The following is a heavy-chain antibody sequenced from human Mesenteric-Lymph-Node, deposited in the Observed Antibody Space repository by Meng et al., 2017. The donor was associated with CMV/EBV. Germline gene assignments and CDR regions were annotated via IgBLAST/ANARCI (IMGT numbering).Heavy chain of an antibody. V-gene: IGHV3-7*01. J-gene: IGHJ6*02. CDR1: GFSFSNYA. CDR2: IKQDESEK. CDR3: ARVHASRDDFWSYYYYGMDV. D-gene: IGHD3-3*01. Sequence: GGSLRLSCAASGFSFSNYAMSWVRQAPGKGLEWVANIKQDESEKYYVDSVKSRFTVSRDNAKNSLYLQMNSLRAEDTAIYYCARVHASRDDFWSYYYYGMDVWGQGTTVTVSS.